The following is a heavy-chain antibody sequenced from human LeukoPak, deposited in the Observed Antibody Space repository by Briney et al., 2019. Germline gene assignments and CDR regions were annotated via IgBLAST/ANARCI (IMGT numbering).Heavy chain of an antibody. CDR3: ARSADMETSYDGPFDY. J-gene: IGHJ4*02. CDR1: GDSVSSNSAA. V-gene: IGHV6-1*01. Sequence: SQTLSLTCAISGDSVSSNSAAWNWIRQSPSRGLEWLGRTYYRSKWYNDYAVSVKSRITINPDTSKNQFSLQLNSVTPEDTAVYYCARSADMETSYDGPFDYWGQGTLVTVSS. D-gene: IGHD3-22*01. CDR2: TYYRSKWYN.